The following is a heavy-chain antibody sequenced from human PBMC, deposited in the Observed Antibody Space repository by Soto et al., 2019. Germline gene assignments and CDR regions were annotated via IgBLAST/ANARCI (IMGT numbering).Heavy chain of an antibody. J-gene: IGHJ4*02. D-gene: IGHD5-18*01. V-gene: IGHV2-5*02. Sequence: QITLKESGPTRVRPTQTLALTCTFSGFSLTTSGVGVGWIRQTPGKALEWLAVIYWDDDKRYSPSLKSRLTITKDTSKTQVVLTRSDMDPVDTATYFCAHRGYMYGNWDHGYFDYWGQGTLVTVSS. CDR2: IYWDDDK. CDR1: GFSLTTSGVG. CDR3: AHRGYMYGNWDHGYFDY.